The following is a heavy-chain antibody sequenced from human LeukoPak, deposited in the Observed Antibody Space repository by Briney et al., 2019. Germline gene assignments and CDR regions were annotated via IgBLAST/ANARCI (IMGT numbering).Heavy chain of an antibody. J-gene: IGHJ4*02. Sequence: GGSLRLSCAASGFTFSSYWMHWVRQAPGKGLVWVSRINSDGSSTSYADSVKGRFTISRDNAKNTLYLQMNSLRAEDTAVYYCARDYYDFWSGYHAPLDYWGQGTLVTVSS. CDR3: ARDYYDFWSGYHAPLDY. CDR2: INSDGSST. D-gene: IGHD3-3*01. V-gene: IGHV3-74*01. CDR1: GFTFSSYW.